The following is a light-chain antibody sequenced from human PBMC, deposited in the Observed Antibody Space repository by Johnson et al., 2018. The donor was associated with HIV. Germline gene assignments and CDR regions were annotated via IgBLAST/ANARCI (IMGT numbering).Light chain of an antibody. CDR2: DNN. CDR3: GTWDSGLSAVYV. J-gene: IGLJ1*01. CDR1: SSNIGNNY. V-gene: IGLV1-51*01. Sequence: QSVLTQPPSVSAAPGQKVTISCSGSSSNIGNNYVSWYQQLPGTAPKLLIYDNNKRPSGIPDRFSGSKSGTSATLGITGLQTGAEADYYCGTWDSGLSAVYVFGTGTKVTVL.